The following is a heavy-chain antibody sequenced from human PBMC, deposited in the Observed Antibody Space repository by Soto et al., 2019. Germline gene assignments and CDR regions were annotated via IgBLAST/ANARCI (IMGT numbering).Heavy chain of an antibody. CDR2: IYYSGST. V-gene: IGHV4-59*01. CDR3: ARGGKQWLEGGGYYFDY. CDR1: GGSISSYY. J-gene: IGHJ4*02. D-gene: IGHD6-19*01. Sequence: QVQLQESGPGLVKPSETLSLTCTVSGGSISSYYWSWIRQPPGKGLEWIGYIYYSGSTNYNPSLKSRVTISVDTSKNQFSLKLSSVPAADTAVYYCARGGKQWLEGGGYYFDYWGQGTLVTVSS.